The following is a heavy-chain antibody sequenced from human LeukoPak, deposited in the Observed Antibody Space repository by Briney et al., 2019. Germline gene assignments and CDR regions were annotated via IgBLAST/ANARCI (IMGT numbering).Heavy chain of an antibody. Sequence: SETLSLTCTVSGGSISSYYWSWIRQPAGKGLEWIGRIYTSGSTNYNPSLKSRVTMSVDTSKNQFSLKLSSVTSADTAVYYSARDSRLYSSSWYKYYYYYMDVWGKGTTVTVSS. CDR3: ARDSRLYSSSWYKYYYYYMDV. D-gene: IGHD6-13*01. V-gene: IGHV4-4*07. CDR1: GGSISSYY. CDR2: IYTSGST. J-gene: IGHJ6*03.